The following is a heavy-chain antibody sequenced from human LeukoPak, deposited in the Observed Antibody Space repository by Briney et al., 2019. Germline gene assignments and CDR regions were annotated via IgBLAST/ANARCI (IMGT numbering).Heavy chain of an antibody. D-gene: IGHD3-22*01. V-gene: IGHV2-5*02. J-gene: IGHJ4*02. CDR1: GFSLNTSGVG. CDR2: IYWDDDK. Sequence: SGPTLVKPTQTLTLTCTFSGFSLNTSGVGVGWIRQPPGKALEWLALIYWDDDKRYSPSLKSRLTITKDTSKNQVVLTMTNMDPEDTATYYCAHRRQYYDSSGYYYDDSWGQGTLVTVSS. CDR3: AHRRQYYDSSGYYYDDS.